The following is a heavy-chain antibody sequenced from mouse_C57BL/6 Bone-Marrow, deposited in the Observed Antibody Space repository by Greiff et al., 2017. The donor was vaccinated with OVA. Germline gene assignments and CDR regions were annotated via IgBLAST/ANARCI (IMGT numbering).Heavy chain of an antibody. CDR2: ISDGGSYT. Sequence: DVMLVESGGGLVKPGGSLKLSCAASGFTFSSYAMSWVRQTPEKRLEWVATISDGGSYTYYPDNVKGRFTISRDNAKNNLYLQMSHLKSEDTAMYYCARDYYGNYGWFAYWGQGTLVTVSA. CDR1: GFTFSSYA. J-gene: IGHJ3*01. D-gene: IGHD2-1*01. V-gene: IGHV5-4*01. CDR3: ARDYYGNYGWFAY.